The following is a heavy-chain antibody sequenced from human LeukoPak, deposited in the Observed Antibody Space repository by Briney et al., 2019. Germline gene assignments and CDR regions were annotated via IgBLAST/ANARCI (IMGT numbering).Heavy chain of an antibody. J-gene: IGHJ4*02. D-gene: IGHD3-22*01. CDR1: SYAFSDAW. CDR2: IEAKAHGGTT. CDR3: STDPFYDSAGFAF. V-gene: IGHV3-15*07. Sequence: ESLRLSCAASSYAFSDAWMNWVRQAPGKGLEWVGRIEAKAHGGTTDYAAPVKGRFTISRDDSKNTLYLLMSSLKTEDTAVYYCSTDPFYDSAGFAFWGQGTLVTVS.